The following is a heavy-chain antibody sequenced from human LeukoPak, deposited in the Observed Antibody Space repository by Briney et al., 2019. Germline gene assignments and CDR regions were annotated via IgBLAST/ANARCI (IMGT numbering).Heavy chain of an antibody. J-gene: IGHJ4*02. Sequence: PGGSLRLSCAASGFTFSSYAMSWVRQAPGKGLEWVSAISGSGGSTYYADSVKGRFTISRDNSKNTLYLQMNSLRAEDTAVYYCAKDHGSIESGSYYDFDYWGQGTLVTVSS. D-gene: IGHD1-26*01. CDR3: AKDHGSIESGSYYDFDY. CDR1: GFTFSSYA. CDR2: ISGSGGST. V-gene: IGHV3-23*01.